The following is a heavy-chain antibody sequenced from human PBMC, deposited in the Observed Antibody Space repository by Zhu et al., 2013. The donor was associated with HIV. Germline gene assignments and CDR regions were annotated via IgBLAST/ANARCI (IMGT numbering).Heavy chain of an antibody. Sequence: QVQLEQSGAEVKKPGASVRLPCKASGFIFTDYYIHWVRQAPGQGLEWMGEINTQTGTTKYAQKFQGRVTMARDTSITTSYMALNRLISDDTAVYYCARGGWPHKAIYWGQGTLVTVSS. CDR3: ARGGWPHKAIY. J-gene: IGHJ4*02. CDR2: INTQTGTT. CDR1: GFIFTDYY. V-gene: IGHV1-2*02. D-gene: IGHD3-10*01.